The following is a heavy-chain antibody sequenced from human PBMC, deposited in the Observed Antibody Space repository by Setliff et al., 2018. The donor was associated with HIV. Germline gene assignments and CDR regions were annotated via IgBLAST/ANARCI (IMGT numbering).Heavy chain of an antibody. V-gene: IGHV3-48*01. CDR1: GFTFNIYA. J-gene: IGHJ4*02. CDR3: AREPTLYCGGDCYFDY. Sequence: GGSLRLSCAASGFTFNIYAMNWVRQVPGKGLEWVSHITRGSSTIYYADSVKGRFTISRDNAKNSLSLQMNSLRAEDTAVYYCAREPTLYCGGDCYFDYWGQGTLVTVSS. D-gene: IGHD2-21*02. CDR2: ITRGSSTI.